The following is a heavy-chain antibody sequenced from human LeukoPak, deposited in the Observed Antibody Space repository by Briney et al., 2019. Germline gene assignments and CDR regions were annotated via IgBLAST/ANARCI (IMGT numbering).Heavy chain of an antibody. CDR3: ARHSSGFGELAY. V-gene: IGHV4-39*01. CDR2: IYYSGST. CDR1: GGSISSSSYY. J-gene: IGHJ4*02. D-gene: IGHD3-10*01. Sequence: SETLSLTCTVSGGSISSSSYYWGWIRQPPGKGLEWIGSIYYSGSTYYNPSLKSRVTISVDTSKNQFSLKLSSVTAADTVVYYCARHSSGFGELAYWGQGTLVTVSS.